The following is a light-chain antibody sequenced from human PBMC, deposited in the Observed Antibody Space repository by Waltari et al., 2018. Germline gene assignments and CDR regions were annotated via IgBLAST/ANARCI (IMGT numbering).Light chain of an antibody. CDR3: CSFTSRSTWV. V-gene: IGLV2-14*01. CDR2: DVS. J-gene: IGLJ3*02. CDR1: SSDVGVYNY. Sequence: QSALTQPASVSGSPGQSLTISCTGTSSDVGVYNYVSWYHKHPGKVPKLLIFDVSNRPSGVSNRFSGSKSGNTASLTISGLQAEDESDYYCCSFTSRSTWVFGGGTKLTVL.